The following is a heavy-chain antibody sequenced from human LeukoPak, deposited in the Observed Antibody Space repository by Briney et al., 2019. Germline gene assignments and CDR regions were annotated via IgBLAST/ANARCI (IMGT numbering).Heavy chain of an antibody. J-gene: IGHJ6*03. V-gene: IGHV4-59*01. Sequence: SETLSLTCTVSGGSIKSYYWSWLRQPPGKGLEWIGYIYDSGSTNYNPSLKSRVTISLDAAKDQFALRLSSVTAADTALYYCARVRWLNAYYHYYYMDVWGKGTTVTVSS. CDR1: GGSIKSYY. CDR3: ARVRWLNAYYHYYYMDV. D-gene: IGHD3-22*01. CDR2: IYDSGST.